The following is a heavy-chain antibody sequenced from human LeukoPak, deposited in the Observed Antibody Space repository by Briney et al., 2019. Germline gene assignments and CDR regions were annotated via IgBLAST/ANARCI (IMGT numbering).Heavy chain of an antibody. Sequence: ASVKVPCKASGYTSTSYAMHWVRQAPGQRLEWMGWINAGNGNTKYSQKFQGRVTITRDTSASTAYMELSSLRSEDTAVYYCARVVSRGMITFGGVIGPSDYWGQGTLVTVSS. CDR1: GYTSTSYA. V-gene: IGHV1-3*01. D-gene: IGHD3-16*02. CDR2: INAGNGNT. J-gene: IGHJ4*02. CDR3: ARVVSRGMITFGGVIGPSDY.